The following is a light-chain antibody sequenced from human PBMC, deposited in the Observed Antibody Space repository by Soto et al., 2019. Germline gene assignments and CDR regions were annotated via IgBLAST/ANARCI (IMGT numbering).Light chain of an antibody. Sequence: QSALTQPPSASGSPGQSVTISCTGTKSDIGVYDFVSWYQRHPGKAPRLIIYEVVQRPSGVPDRFSGSKSGNTASLTVSGLQAADEDDYFCKSYAGSNTYVFGSGTKVTVL. CDR1: KSDIGVYDF. CDR3: KSYAGSNTYV. J-gene: IGLJ1*01. CDR2: EVV. V-gene: IGLV2-8*01.